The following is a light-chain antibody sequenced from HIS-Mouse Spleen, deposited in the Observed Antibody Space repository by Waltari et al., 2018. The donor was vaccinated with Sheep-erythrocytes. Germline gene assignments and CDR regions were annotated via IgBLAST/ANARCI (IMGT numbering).Light chain of an antibody. V-gene: IGLV2-23*01. CDR2: EGS. CDR1: SSDVGSYNL. J-gene: IGLJ3*02. Sequence: QSALTQPASVSDSPGQSITISCTGTSSDVGSYNLVSWYQQPPGKAPKLMIYEGSKRPSGVSNRFSGSKSGNTASLTISGLQAEDEADYYCCSYAGSSTPWVFGGGTKLTVL. CDR3: CSYAGSSTPWV.